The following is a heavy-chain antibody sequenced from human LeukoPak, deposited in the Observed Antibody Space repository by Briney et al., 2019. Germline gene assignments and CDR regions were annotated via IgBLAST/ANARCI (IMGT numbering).Heavy chain of an antibody. J-gene: IGHJ4*02. CDR3: AKDQGASGWGAFDY. CDR1: GFTFSSYA. Sequence: PGGSLRLSCAASGFTFSSYAMSWVRQAPGKGLEWVSAISGSGGSTYYADSVKGRFTISRDNSKNTLYLQMNSLRTEDTALYYCAKDQGASGWGAFDYWGQGTLVTVSS. D-gene: IGHD6-19*01. V-gene: IGHV3-23*01. CDR2: ISGSGGST.